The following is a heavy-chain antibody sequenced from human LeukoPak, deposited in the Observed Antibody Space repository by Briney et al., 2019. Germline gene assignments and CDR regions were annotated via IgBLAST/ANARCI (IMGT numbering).Heavy chain of an antibody. V-gene: IGHV1-8*01. CDR3: ARQGGRQLPILTGYYTVEDY. CDR2: MNPNSGNT. Sequence: GASVKVSCKASGYTFTSYDINWVRQATGQGLEWMGWMNPNSGNTGYAQEFQGRVTMTRNTSISTAYMELSSLRSEDTAVYYCARQGGRQLPILTGYYTVEDYWGQGTLVTVSS. J-gene: IGHJ4*02. D-gene: IGHD3-9*01. CDR1: GYTFTSYD.